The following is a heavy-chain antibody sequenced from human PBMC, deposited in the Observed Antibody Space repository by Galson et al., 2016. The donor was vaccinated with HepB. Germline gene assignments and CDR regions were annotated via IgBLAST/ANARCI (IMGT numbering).Heavy chain of an antibody. CDR3: ARDSGYRDFDY. CDR1: GFTFSSYS. J-gene: IGHJ4*02. D-gene: IGHD6-13*01. V-gene: IGHV3-21*04. CDR2: ISSSSSYI. Sequence: SLRLSCAASGFTFSSYSMNWVRQAPGKGLEWVSSISSSSSYIYYGDSVKGRFTASRDNAGNSLYLQMNSLRAEDTAVYYCARDSGYRDFDYCGQGTLVTVSS.